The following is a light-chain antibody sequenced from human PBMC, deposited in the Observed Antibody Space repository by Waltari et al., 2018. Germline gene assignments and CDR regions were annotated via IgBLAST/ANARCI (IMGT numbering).Light chain of an antibody. CDR1: SSNIGSNA. V-gene: IGLV1-44*01. CDR2: SHD. CDR3: GAWDDRLNVYV. Sequence: QSVLTQPPSASGTPGQRVTISCSGSSSNIGSNALNWYQHLPGTAPTLLTYSHDQRPSGVPDRFSGSKSGTSASLAISGLQSEDEADYYCGAWDDRLNVYVFGTGTRVTVL. J-gene: IGLJ1*01.